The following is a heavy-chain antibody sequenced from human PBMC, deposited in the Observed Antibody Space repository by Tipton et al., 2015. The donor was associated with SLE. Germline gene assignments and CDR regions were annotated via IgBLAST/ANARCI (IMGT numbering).Heavy chain of an antibody. Sequence: TLSLTCAVYGGSFSGYYWSWIRQPPGKGLEWIGEINHSGSTNYNPSLKSRVTISVDTSKNQFSLKLSSVTAADTAVYYCARLGVTMVRGVREDYFDYWGQGTLVTVSS. CDR3: ARLGVTMVRGVREDYFDY. CDR1: GGSFSGYY. V-gene: IGHV4-34*01. CDR2: INHSGST. D-gene: IGHD3-10*01. J-gene: IGHJ4*02.